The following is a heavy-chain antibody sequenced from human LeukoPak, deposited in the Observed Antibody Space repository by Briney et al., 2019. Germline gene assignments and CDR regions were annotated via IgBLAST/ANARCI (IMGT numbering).Heavy chain of an antibody. CDR3: ARAEILYTAGGMDV. J-gene: IGHJ6*01. CDR1: GYTFTGYY. D-gene: IGHD2/OR15-2a*01. CDR2: INPNSDGT. V-gene: IGHV1-2*02. Sequence: ASVKVSCKASGYTFTGYYNHWERQAPGQGLELMGWINPNSDGTNYAQKFQGGVTMTRDTSITTDYMELSRLRSDDTAVYYCARAEILYTAGGMDVWGQGTTVTVSS.